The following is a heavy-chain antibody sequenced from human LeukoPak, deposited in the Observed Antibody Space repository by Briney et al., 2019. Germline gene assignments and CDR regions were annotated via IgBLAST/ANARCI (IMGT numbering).Heavy chain of an antibody. D-gene: IGHD1-26*01. CDR3: AYVGDTPRYVD. V-gene: IGHV3-21*01. J-gene: IGHJ4*02. CDR1: GFTFSSYN. Sequence: GGSLRLSCAASGFTFSSYNMNWVRQAPGKGLEWVSSITSGSSYIYYADSVKGRFTISSDNAKNTLYLQMNSLRAEDTAVYYCAYVGDTPRYVDWGQGTLVTVSS. CDR2: ITSGSSYI.